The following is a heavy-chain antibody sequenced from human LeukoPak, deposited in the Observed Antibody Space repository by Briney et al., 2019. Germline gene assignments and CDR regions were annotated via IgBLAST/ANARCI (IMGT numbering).Heavy chain of an antibody. CDR1: GASFSGYY. CDR3: ARVPRYDYVWGSYRSNWFDP. CDR2: INHSGST. D-gene: IGHD3-16*02. V-gene: IGHV4-34*01. J-gene: IGHJ5*02. Sequence: SETLSLTCAVYGASFSGYYWSWICQPPGKGLEWSGEINHSGSTNYNPSLKSRVTISVDTSKNQFSLKLSSVSAADTAVCYCARVPRYDYVWGSYRSNWFDPWGQGTLVTVSS.